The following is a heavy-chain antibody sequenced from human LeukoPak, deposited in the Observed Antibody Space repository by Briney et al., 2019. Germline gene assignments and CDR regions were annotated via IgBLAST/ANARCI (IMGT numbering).Heavy chain of an antibody. J-gene: IGHJ4*02. V-gene: IGHV1-18*01. CDR1: GYTFTSYG. D-gene: IGHD6-19*01. Sequence: GASVKVSCKASGYTFTSYGISWVRQAPGQGLEWMGWISAYNGNTNYAQKLQGRVTMTTDTSTSTAYMELRSLRSDDTAVYYCARGLYSSGWLQGRLDYWGQGTLVTVSS. CDR3: ARGLYSSGWLQGRLDY. CDR2: ISAYNGNT.